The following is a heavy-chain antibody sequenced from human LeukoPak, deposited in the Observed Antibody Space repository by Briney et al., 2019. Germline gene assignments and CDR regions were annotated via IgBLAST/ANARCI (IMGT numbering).Heavy chain of an antibody. V-gene: IGHV3-23*01. D-gene: IGHD6-19*01. CDR1: GFTFSSYA. CDR3: AKGQSSGWGYSDY. J-gene: IGHJ4*02. CDR2: ISGSGGST. Sequence: GGSLRLSCAASGFTFSSYAMSWVRQAPGKGLEWVSAISGSGGSTYYADSVKGRFTISRDNSKNTLYLQMNSLRAEDTAVYYCAKGQSSGWGYSDYWGQVTLVTVSS.